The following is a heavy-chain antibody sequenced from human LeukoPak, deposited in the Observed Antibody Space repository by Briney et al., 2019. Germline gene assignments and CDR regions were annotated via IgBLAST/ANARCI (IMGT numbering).Heavy chain of an antibody. Sequence: SETLSLTCTVSGGSISSYYWSWIRQPPGKGLEWIGYIYYSGTTSYNPSLKSRVTISVDTSKNQFSLKLSSVTAADTAVYYCARDEVGATKSNYYYYGMDVWGQGTTVTVSS. J-gene: IGHJ6*02. CDR1: GGSISSYY. D-gene: IGHD1-26*01. CDR2: IYYSGTT. V-gene: IGHV4-59*01. CDR3: ARDEVGATKSNYYYYGMDV.